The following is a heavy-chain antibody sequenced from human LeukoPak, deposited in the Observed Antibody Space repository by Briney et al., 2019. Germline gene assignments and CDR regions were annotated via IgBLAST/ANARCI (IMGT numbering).Heavy chain of an antibody. V-gene: IGHV4-59*08. CDR3: ARQTYFYDSSGYHYYFDY. J-gene: IGHJ4*02. CDR1: GDSIDSYY. CDR2: IYYSGIT. Sequence: PSETLSLTCTVSGDSIDSYYWSWIRQPPGKGLEWIGYIYYSGITNYNPSLKSRVTISVDTSKNQFSLKLSSVTAADTAVYYCARQTYFYDSSGYHYYFDYWGQGTLVTVSS. D-gene: IGHD3-22*01.